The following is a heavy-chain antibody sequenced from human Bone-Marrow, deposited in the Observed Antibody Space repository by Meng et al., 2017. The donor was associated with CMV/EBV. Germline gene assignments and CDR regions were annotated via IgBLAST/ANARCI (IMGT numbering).Heavy chain of an antibody. CDR1: GFTLSSYE. V-gene: IGHV3-48*03. CDR3: ARGRVCSSTSCEWAPDY. CDR2: ISYSGSTI. Sequence: GGSLRLSCAASGFTLSSYEVNWVRQAPGKGLEWVAYISYSGSTIYYAESVKGRFTISRDNAMNSVSLQMNSLRVEDTAVYYCARGRVCSSTSCEWAPDYWGQGTLVTVSS. D-gene: IGHD2-2*01. J-gene: IGHJ4*02.